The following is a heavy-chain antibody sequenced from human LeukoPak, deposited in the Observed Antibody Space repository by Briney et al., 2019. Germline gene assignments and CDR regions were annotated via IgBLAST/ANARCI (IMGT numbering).Heavy chain of an antibody. V-gene: IGHV3-74*01. D-gene: IGHD5-12*01. CDR1: GFTFINFV. CDR3: AKDIQTWPRFPDY. J-gene: IGHJ4*02. Sequence: GGSLRLSCEGSGFTFINFVMSWVRQVPGKGLVWVSRINSDGSSTSYADSVKGRFTISRDNAKNTLYLQMNSLRAEDTAVYYCAKDIQTWPRFPDYWGQGTLVTVSS. CDR2: INSDGSST.